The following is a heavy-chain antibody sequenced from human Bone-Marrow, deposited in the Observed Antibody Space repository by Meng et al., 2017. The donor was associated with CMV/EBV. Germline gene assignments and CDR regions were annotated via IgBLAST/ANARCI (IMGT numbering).Heavy chain of an antibody. J-gene: IGHJ5*02. Sequence: GGSLRLSCAASGFIFSDYYMSWIRQAPGKGLEWVSYISSSSSTIYYADSVKGRFTISRDNTQNSLYLQMDSLGVEDSAVYYCARDPRNKGLDPWGQGTRVTVSS. V-gene: IGHV3-11*01. CDR3: ARDPRNKGLDP. CDR2: ISSSSSTI. CDR1: GFIFSDYY.